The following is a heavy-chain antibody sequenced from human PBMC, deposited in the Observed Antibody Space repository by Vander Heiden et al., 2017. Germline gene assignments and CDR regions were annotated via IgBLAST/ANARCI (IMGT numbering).Heavy chain of an antibody. D-gene: IGHD3-22*01. CDR1: GFTFSSYS. V-gene: IGHV3-21*01. CDR3: AMNYDSSGYYLSFDY. J-gene: IGHJ4*02. CDR2: ISSSSSYI. Sequence: EVQLVESGGGLVKPGGSLSLSCAASGFTFSSYSMNWVRQAQGKGLEWVSSISSSSSYIYYADSVKGRFTISRDNAKNSLYLQMNSLRAEDTAVYYCAMNYDSSGYYLSFDYWGQGTLVTVSS.